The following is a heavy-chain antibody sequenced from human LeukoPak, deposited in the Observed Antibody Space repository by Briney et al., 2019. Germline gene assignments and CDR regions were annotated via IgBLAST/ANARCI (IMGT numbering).Heavy chain of an antibody. D-gene: IGHD5-24*01. Sequence: GGSLRLSCAASGFNFRDAAMTWVRQAPGKRLEWVSLISFSGDNSYYADSVKGRFTISRDNSKNTLSLQMNSLRVEDTDIYYCAKDIQLSTWGLGTMVTVSS. CDR2: ISFSGDNS. J-gene: IGHJ3*01. CDR3: AKDIQLST. V-gene: IGHV3-23*01. CDR1: GFNFRDAA.